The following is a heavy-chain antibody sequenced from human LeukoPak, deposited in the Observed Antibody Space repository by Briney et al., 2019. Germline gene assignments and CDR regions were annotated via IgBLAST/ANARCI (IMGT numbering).Heavy chain of an antibody. CDR1: GFIFSRYG. CDR2: IWNDGTNK. Sequence: GGSLRLSCAASGFIFSRYGMHWVRQAPGKGLERVAVIWNDGTNKKYADSVQGRFTISRDNSKNTLDLQMNSLRAEDTAIYYCAKAVGSSGYFSRDAFDIWGQGTMVTVSS. D-gene: IGHD3-22*01. J-gene: IGHJ3*02. CDR3: AKAVGSSGYFSRDAFDI. V-gene: IGHV3-33*06.